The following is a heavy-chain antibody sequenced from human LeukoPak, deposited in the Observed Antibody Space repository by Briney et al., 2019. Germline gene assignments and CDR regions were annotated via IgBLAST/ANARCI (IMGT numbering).Heavy chain of an antibody. V-gene: IGHV4-34*01. Sequence: SETLSLTCAVYGGSFSGYYWSWIRQPPGKGLEWIGEINHSGSTNYNPSLKSRVTISVDTSKNQFSLKLSSVTAADTAVYYCARLPVVRGVTRGVYWGQGTLVTVSS. CDR2: INHSGST. CDR1: GGSFSGYY. D-gene: IGHD3-10*01. J-gene: IGHJ4*02. CDR3: ARLPVVRGVTRGVY.